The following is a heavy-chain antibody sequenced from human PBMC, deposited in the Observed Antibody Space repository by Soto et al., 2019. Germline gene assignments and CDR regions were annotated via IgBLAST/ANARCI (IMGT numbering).Heavy chain of an antibody. CDR1: GFTFSDYY. J-gene: IGHJ3*02. V-gene: IGHV3-11*01. Sequence: SLRLSCAVSGFTFSDYYMSCIRQAPGKGLEWVSYISSSGSTIYYADSVKGRFTISRDNAKNSLYLQMNSLRAEDTAVYYCARDRGGAYGPNMYDAFDIWGQGTMVTVS. CDR3: ARDRGGAYGPNMYDAFDI. D-gene: IGHD2-15*01. CDR2: ISSSGSTI.